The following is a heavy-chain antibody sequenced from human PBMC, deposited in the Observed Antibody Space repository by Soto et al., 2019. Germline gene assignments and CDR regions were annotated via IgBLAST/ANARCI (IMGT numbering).Heavy chain of an antibody. CDR2: ISYDGSNK. D-gene: IGHD2-15*01. J-gene: IGHJ6*01. CDR3: ARDQMGGGYCSGGSCYPYYYGMDV. CDR1: GFTFSSYA. Sequence: QVQLVESGGGVVQPGRSLRLSCAASGFTFSSYAMHWVRQAPGKGLEWVAVISYDGSNKYYADSVKGRFTISRDNSKNTLYLQMNSLRAEDTAVYYCARDQMGGGYCSGGSCYPYYYGMDVW. V-gene: IGHV3-30-3*01.